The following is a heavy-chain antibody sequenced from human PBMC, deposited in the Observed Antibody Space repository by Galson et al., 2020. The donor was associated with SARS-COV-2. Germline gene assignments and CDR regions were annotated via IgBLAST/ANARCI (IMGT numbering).Heavy chain of an antibody. Sequence: GGSLRLSCVGSGYTFSGNAVHWVRQAPGKGLEWLAQIWIGGNYKYYADSVKGRFRISRDDSERTAYLHMSGLRDEDTAVYYCARDGQQLSPYAMDVWGQGTSVTVSS. D-gene: IGHD6-13*01. CDR2: IWIGGNYK. V-gene: IGHV3-33*01. J-gene: IGHJ6*02. CDR1: GYTFSGNA. CDR3: ARDGQQLSPYAMDV.